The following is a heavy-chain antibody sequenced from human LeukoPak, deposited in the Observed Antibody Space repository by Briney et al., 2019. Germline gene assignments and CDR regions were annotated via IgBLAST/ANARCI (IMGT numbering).Heavy chain of an antibody. D-gene: IGHD3-10*01. Sequence: SETLSLTCTVSGGSISSSSYYWGWIRQPPGKGLEWIGSIYYSGSTYYNPSLKSRVTISVDTSKNQFSLKLSSVTAADTAVYYCARAPYYYGSGSWYYFDYWGQGTLVTVSS. CDR2: IYYSGST. CDR3: ARAPYYYGSGSWYYFDY. CDR1: GGSISSSSYY. J-gene: IGHJ4*02. V-gene: IGHV4-39*07.